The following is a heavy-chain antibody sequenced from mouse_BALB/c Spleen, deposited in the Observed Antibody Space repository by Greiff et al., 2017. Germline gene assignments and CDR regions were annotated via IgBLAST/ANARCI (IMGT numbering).Heavy chain of an antibody. V-gene: IGHV1-87*01. Sequence: QVQLKQSGAELARPGASVKLFCKASGYTFTSYWMQWVKQRPGQGLVWIGAIYPGDGDTRYTQKFKGKATLTADKSTSTAYMQLSSLASEDSAVYYCAGGNYFDYWGQGTTLTVAS. CDR3: AGGNYFDY. CDR2: IYPGDGDT. CDR1: GYTFTSYW. J-gene: IGHJ2*01.